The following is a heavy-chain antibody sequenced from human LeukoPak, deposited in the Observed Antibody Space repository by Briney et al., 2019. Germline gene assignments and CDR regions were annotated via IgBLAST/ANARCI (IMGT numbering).Heavy chain of an antibody. CDR2: IYHSGST. Sequence: SETLSLTRAVSGHSISSGYYWGWIRQPPGKGLEWIGSIYHSGSTYYNPSLKSRVTISVDTSKNQFSLKLSSVTAADTAVYYCARVLGGAWFDPWGQGTLVTVSS. CDR1: GHSISSGYY. V-gene: IGHV4-38-2*01. CDR3: ARVLGGAWFDP. J-gene: IGHJ5*02. D-gene: IGHD2-8*02.